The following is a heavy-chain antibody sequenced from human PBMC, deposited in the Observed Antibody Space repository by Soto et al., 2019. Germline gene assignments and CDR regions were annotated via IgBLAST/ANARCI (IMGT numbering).Heavy chain of an antibody. CDR2: INHSGST. V-gene: IGHV4-34*09. CDR3: ARGRFLEWLPTTKNWLDP. J-gene: IGHJ5*02. D-gene: IGHD3-3*01. CDR1: GGSFSGYY. Sequence: PSETLSLTCAVYGGSFSGYYWSWIRQPPGKGLEWIGEINHSGSTNYNPSLKSRVTISVDTSKNQFSLKLSSVTAADTAVYYCARGRFLEWLPTTKNWLDPWGKGTLVTVSS.